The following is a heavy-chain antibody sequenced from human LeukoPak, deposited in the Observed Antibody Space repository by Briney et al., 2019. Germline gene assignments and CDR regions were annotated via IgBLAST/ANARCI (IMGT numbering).Heavy chain of an antibody. CDR1: KFSFSSYW. Sequence: GGSLRLSCAASKFSFSSYWMHWVRQAPGKGLEWVSSISSSSSYIYYADSVKGRFTISRDNAKNSLYLQMNSLRAEDTAVYYCARARVSGSPEGDAFDIWGQGTMVTVSS. D-gene: IGHD1-26*01. V-gene: IGHV3-21*01. CDR3: ARARVSGSPEGDAFDI. CDR2: ISSSSSYI. J-gene: IGHJ3*02.